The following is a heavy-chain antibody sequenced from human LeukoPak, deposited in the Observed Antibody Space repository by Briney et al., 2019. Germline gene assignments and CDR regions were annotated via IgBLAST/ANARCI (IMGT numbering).Heavy chain of an antibody. V-gene: IGHV3-23*01. CDR3: ATDINFYYG. CDR1: GFTFSSDY. Sequence: GGSLRLSCSASGFTFSSDYMSWVRQAPGKGLEWVSGISGSGGSTYYADSVKGRFTISRDNSRNTLYLQMNSLRAEDTDVYYCATDINFYYGGGQLTLVTVSS. J-gene: IGHJ4*02. CDR2: ISGSGGST. D-gene: IGHD2/OR15-2a*01.